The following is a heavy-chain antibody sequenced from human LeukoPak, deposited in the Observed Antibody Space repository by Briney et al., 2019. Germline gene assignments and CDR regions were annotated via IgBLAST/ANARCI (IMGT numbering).Heavy chain of an antibody. V-gene: IGHV3-66*02. Sequence: GGSLRLSCAASGFTVSSNYMSWVRQAPAKGLDWVSVIYSGGSTYYAGSVKGRFTISRDNSKNTLYLQMNSLRAEDTAVYYCARAGLKCSGGSCYSRESAFDIWGQGTMVTVSS. D-gene: IGHD2-15*01. CDR2: IYSGGST. CDR1: GFTVSSNY. J-gene: IGHJ3*02. CDR3: ARAGLKCSGGSCYSRESAFDI.